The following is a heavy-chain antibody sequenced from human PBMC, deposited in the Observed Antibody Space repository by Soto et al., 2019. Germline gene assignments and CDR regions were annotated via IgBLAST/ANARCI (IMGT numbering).Heavy chain of an antibody. D-gene: IGHD2-15*01. CDR2: ISYDGSNK. CDR1: GFTFSSYA. CDR3: ARDRVVVAATPIY. V-gene: IGHV3-30-3*01. Sequence: QVQLVESGGGVVQPGRSLRLSCAASGFTFSSYAMHWVRQAPGKGLEWVAVISYDGSNKYYADSVKGRFTISSDNSQNTLYLQLNSLRAEDTAVYYGARDRVVVAATPIYWGQGTLVPVSS. J-gene: IGHJ4*02.